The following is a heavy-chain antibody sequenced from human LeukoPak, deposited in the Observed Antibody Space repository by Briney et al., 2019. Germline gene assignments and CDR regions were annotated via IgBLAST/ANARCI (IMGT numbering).Heavy chain of an antibody. D-gene: IGHD6-19*01. V-gene: IGHV3-23*01. Sequence: GGSLRLSCAASGFTFSNYVMSWVRQVPRKGLEWVSTITGSGDSTYYADSVKGRFTVSRDNSKSTLYVQMNNLRAEDTALYYCAKRGAVAGGEDYWGQGTLVTVSS. J-gene: IGHJ4*02. CDR3: AKRGAVAGGEDY. CDR1: GFTFSNYV. CDR2: ITGSGDST.